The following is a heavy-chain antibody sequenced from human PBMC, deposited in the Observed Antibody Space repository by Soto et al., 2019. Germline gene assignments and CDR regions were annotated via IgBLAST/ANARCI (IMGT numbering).Heavy chain of an antibody. Sequence: QVQLVESGGGVVQPGRSLRLSCAASGFTFSSYGMHWVRQAPGKGLEWVAVIWYDGSNKYYADSVKGRFTISRDNSKNTMYLQMNRLRAEDTAVYYCASDSSGYYYGGFDYWGQGTLVTVSS. D-gene: IGHD3-22*01. CDR1: GFTFSSYG. CDR3: ASDSSGYYYGGFDY. J-gene: IGHJ4*02. CDR2: IWYDGSNK. V-gene: IGHV3-33*01.